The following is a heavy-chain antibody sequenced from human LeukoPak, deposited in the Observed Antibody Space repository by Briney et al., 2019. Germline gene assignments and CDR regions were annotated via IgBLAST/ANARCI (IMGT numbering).Heavy chain of an antibody. Sequence: KSSETLSLTCTVSGGSISSYYWSWIRQPAGKGLEWIGRIYTSGSTNYNPSLKSRVTMSVDTSKNQFSLKLSSVTAADTAVYCCARVVVVPAATILYYYYYYMDVWGKGTTVTVSS. V-gene: IGHV4-4*07. CDR3: ARVVVVPAATILYYYYYYMDV. J-gene: IGHJ6*03. D-gene: IGHD2-2*01. CDR1: GGSISSYY. CDR2: IYTSGST.